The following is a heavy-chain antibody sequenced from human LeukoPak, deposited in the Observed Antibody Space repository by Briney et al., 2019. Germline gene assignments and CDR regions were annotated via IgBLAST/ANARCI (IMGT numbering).Heavy chain of an antibody. CDR3: AKDTDAYGGDMDV. D-gene: IGHD3-16*01. Sequence: PGGSLRLSCAASGFTFSSYGMHWVRQAPGKGLEGVAVIWYDGSNKYYADSVKGRFTISRDNSKNTLYLQMNSLRADDTAVYYCAKDTDAYGGDMDVWGKGTTVTVSS. CDR2: IWYDGSNK. CDR1: GFTFSSYG. J-gene: IGHJ6*03. V-gene: IGHV3-33*06.